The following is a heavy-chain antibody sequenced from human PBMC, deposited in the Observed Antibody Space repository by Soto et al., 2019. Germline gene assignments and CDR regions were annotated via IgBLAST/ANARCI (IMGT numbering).Heavy chain of an antibody. CDR2: IYYSGGT. J-gene: IGHJ4*02. CDR3: ARAAMGGSSWPFDY. D-gene: IGHD6-13*01. Sequence: SETLSLTCSVSGGSISSYYWTWIRQPPGKGLEWIGYIYYSGGTNYNPSLKSRVTISVDKSKNQFSLKLSFVTAADTAVYYCARAAMGGSSWPFDYWGQGTLVTVSS. V-gene: IGHV4-59*12. CDR1: GGSISSYY.